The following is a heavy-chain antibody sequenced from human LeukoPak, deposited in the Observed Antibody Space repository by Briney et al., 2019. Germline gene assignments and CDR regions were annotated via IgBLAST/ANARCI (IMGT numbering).Heavy chain of an antibody. Sequence: SETLSLTCTVSGGSISNKYWSWIRQPPGKGLEWIGYIYYSGSTNYNPSLKSRVTILVDTSKNQFSLKLSSVTAADTAVYYCARNKESSGWYSYWGQGTLVTVSS. CDR1: GGSISNKY. D-gene: IGHD6-19*01. J-gene: IGHJ4*02. V-gene: IGHV4-59*12. CDR2: IYYSGST. CDR3: ARNKESSGWYSY.